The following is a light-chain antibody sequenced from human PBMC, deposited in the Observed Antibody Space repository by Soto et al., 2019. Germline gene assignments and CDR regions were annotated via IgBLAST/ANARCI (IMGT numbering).Light chain of an antibody. J-gene: IGKJ3*01. Sequence: GDRVTITGRASQSISNRLAWYHQKPGKTPNLLIYDASNLGSGVPSRFSGSGSGTEFTLTISSLQPADFATSYCQQSETYSTFGPGTNVEIK. CDR2: DAS. CDR1: QSISNR. V-gene: IGKV1-5*01. CDR3: QQSETYST.